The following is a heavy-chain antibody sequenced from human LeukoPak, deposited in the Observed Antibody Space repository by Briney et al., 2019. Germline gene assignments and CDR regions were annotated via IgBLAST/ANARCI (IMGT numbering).Heavy chain of an antibody. CDR2: ISSSSSSM. D-gene: IGHD5-24*01. CDR1: GFTFSRYG. Sequence: GGSLRLSCAASGFTFSRYGMTWVRQAPGKGLEYVSYISSSSSSMYSADTVKGRFTISRDNAKNSLYLQMNSLRDEDTAVYYCARPRDGYNYGAFDIWGQGTMVTVSS. V-gene: IGHV3-48*02. J-gene: IGHJ3*02. CDR3: ARPRDGYNYGAFDI.